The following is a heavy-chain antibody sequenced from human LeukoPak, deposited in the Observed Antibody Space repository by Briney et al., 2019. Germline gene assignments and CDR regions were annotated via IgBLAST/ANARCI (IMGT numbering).Heavy chain of an antibody. D-gene: IGHD2-15*01. J-gene: IGHJ5*02. CDR3: ASLGYCSGGSCQRGNWFDP. CDR2: ISSSSSYI. Sequence: PGGSLRLSCAASGFTFSSYSMNWVRQAPGKGLEWVSSISSSSSYIYYADSVKGRFTISRDNAKNSLYLQMNSLRAEDTAVYYCASLGYCSGGSCQRGNWFDPWGQGTLVPVSS. V-gene: IGHV3-21*01. CDR1: GFTFSSYS.